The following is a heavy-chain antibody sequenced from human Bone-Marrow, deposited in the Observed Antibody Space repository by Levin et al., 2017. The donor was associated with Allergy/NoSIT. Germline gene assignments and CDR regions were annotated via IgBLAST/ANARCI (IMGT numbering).Heavy chain of an antibody. CDR2: IRRRAFGGTS. J-gene: IGHJ6*03. CDR3: ARGGGDGDSFEYHSHFYMDV. CDR1: GFSIRDYS. Sequence: GGSLRLSCSASGFSIRDYSLSWVRQAPGKGLEWVGLIRRRAFGGTSLFGTSVKGRFTISRDDAKNIAYLQLNTLEIEDKAMYFCARGGGDGDSFEYHSHFYMDVWGKGTMVIVSS. D-gene: IGHD2-21*02. V-gene: IGHV3-49*04.